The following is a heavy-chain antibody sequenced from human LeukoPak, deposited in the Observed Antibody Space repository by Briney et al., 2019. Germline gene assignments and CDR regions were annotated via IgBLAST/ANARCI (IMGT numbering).Heavy chain of an antibody. J-gene: IGHJ4*02. Sequence: PGGSLRLSCAVSGFSFTNFWMSWVRQAPGRGLGWVANIHPEGNEKYHVESVKGRFTISRDNTKNLLFLQMNGLRVEDTAVHYCARGDAFSGDHWGQGTLVTVSS. CDR2: IHPEGNEK. CDR3: ARGDAFSGDH. CDR1: GFSFTNFW. V-gene: IGHV3-7*04.